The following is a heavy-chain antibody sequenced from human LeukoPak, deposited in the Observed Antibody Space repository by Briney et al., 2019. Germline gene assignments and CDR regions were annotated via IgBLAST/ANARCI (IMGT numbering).Heavy chain of an antibody. CDR1: GYTFTGYY. V-gene: IGHV1-2*06. J-gene: IGHJ4*02. Sequence: GASVKVPCKASGYTFTGYYMHWVRQAPGQGLEWMGRINPNSGGTNYAQKFQGRVTMTRDTSISTAYMELSRLRSDDTAVYYCARIIYYYDSSGIEGGPDYWGQGTLVTVSS. D-gene: IGHD3-22*01. CDR2: INPNSGGT. CDR3: ARIIYYYDSSGIEGGPDY.